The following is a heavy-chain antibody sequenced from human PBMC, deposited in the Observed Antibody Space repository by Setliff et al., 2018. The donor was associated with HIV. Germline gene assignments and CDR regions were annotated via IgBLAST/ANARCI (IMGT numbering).Heavy chain of an antibody. V-gene: IGHV4-4*07. CDR2: VYPNGRT. Sequence: PSETLSLTCTVSGGSISDYYWTWVRQPAGKGLEWIGRVYPNGRTSSNPSLKSRVTMSIDTSKNQFSLKINSVSAADTAVYYCARVHSSSWYYFDYWGQGTLVTVS. CDR3: ARVHSSSWYYFDY. D-gene: IGHD6-13*01. CDR1: GGSISDYY. J-gene: IGHJ4*02.